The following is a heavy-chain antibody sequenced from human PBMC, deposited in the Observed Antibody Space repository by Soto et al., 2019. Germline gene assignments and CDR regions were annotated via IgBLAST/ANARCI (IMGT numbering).Heavy chain of an antibody. D-gene: IGHD3-10*01. Sequence: QVQLVQSGAEVKKPGASVKVSCKASGYTFTSYYMHWVRQAPGQGLEWMGIINPSGGSTSYAQKFQGRVTMTRDTSTSTVYMELSSLRSEDTAVYYCARDLFYGSGSYYNLNWFDPWGQGTLVTVSS. CDR1: GYTFTSYY. CDR2: INPSGGST. J-gene: IGHJ5*02. V-gene: IGHV1-46*01. CDR3: ARDLFYGSGSYYNLNWFDP.